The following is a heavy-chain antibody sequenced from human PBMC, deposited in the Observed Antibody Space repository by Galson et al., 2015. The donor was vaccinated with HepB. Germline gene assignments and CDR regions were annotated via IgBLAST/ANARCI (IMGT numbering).Heavy chain of an antibody. Sequence: SLRLSCAASGFTFSSYGMHWVRQAPDKGLEWVAVIWYDGSNKYYADSVKGRFTISRDNSKNTLYLQMNSLRAEDTAVYYCARDYYSSGEGRFDYWGQGTLVTVSS. CDR2: IWYDGSNK. CDR3: ARDYYSSGEGRFDY. D-gene: IGHD6-19*01. V-gene: IGHV3-33*01. CDR1: GFTFSSYG. J-gene: IGHJ4*02.